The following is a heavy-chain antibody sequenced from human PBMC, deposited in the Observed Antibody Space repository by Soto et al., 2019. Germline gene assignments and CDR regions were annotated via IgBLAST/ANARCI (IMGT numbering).Heavy chain of an antibody. D-gene: IGHD3-22*01. V-gene: IGHV4-30-2*01. CDR1: GGSISSGGYS. CDR2: IYHSGST. J-gene: IGHJ4*02. CDR3: ARGRGGGVTMIVVSHFDY. Sequence: LSLTCAVSGGSISSGGYSWSLILHPPVKFLEWIGYIYHSGSTYYNPSLKSRVTISVDRSKNQFSLKLSSVTAADTAVYYCARGRGGGVTMIVVSHFDYWGQGTLVTVSS.